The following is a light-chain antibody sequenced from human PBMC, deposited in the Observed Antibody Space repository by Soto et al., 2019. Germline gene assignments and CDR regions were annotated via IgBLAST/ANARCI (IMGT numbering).Light chain of an antibody. Sequence: QSVLPQSPSASGTPGQRVTISCSLSSPTVAANTVNWFQHVPGTAPKLLIYLNNQRPSGVPDRFSGTKSGTSASLAISALQPEDEATYYCAAWDDNLQGPIFGVGTKLTVL. J-gene: IGLJ2*01. V-gene: IGLV1-44*01. CDR1: SPTVAANT. CDR3: AAWDDNLQGPI. CDR2: LNN.